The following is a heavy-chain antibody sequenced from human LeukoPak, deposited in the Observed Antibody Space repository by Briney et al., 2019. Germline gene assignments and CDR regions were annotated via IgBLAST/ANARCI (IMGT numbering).Heavy chain of an antibody. V-gene: IGHV4-39*01. Sequence: SETVSLTCTVSGGSISSSSYYWGWIRQPPGKGLEWIGSIYYSGSTYYNPSLKSRVTISVDTSKNQFSLQLSSVNAADTAVYYCARGYLACSGGSCYSAMIDYYGMCVWGQGTTVTVAS. CDR3: ARGYLACSGGSCYSAMIDYYGMCV. CDR2: IYYSGST. D-gene: IGHD2-15*01. CDR1: GGSISSSSYY. J-gene: IGHJ6*02.